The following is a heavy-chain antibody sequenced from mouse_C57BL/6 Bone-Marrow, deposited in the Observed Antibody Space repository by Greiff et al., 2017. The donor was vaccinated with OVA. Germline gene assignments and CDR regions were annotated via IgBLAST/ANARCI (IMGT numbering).Heavy chain of an antibody. CDR3: AGTAQGTGYFDY. V-gene: IGHV1-82*01. CDR1: GYAFSSSW. CDR2: IYPGGGGT. D-gene: IGHD3-2*02. Sequence: QVQLQQSGPELVKPGASVKISCKASGYAFSSSWMNWVKQRPGKGLEWIGRIYPGGGGTNYNGKFKGKATLTADKTSSTAYMQLSSLTSEDSAVYFCAGTAQGTGYFDYWGKGTTLTVSS. J-gene: IGHJ2*01.